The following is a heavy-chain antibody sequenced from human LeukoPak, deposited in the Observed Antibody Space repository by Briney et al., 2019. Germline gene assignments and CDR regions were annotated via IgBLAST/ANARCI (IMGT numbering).Heavy chain of an antibody. Sequence: SQTLSLTCAISGDSVSSNSVAWNWIRQSPSRGLEWLGRTYYRSKWYNDYAVSVKSRITINPDTSRNQFSLQLNSVTPEDTAVYYCARAPDSSFDPWGQGTLVTVSS. D-gene: IGHD3-22*01. CDR3: ARAPDSSFDP. CDR2: TYYRSKWYN. CDR1: GDSVSSNSVA. V-gene: IGHV6-1*01. J-gene: IGHJ5*02.